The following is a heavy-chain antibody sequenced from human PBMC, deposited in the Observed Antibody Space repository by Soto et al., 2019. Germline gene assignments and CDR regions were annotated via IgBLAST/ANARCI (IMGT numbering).Heavy chain of an antibody. J-gene: IGHJ6*02. Sequence: EVQILESGGGMVQPGGSLRLSCAGSGLMFSSFAMTWVRQAPGKGLEWVSTTRSNGEHTYYADSVKGRFTVSRDNSKNTLFLEMSSLRAEDSAIYYCAKDSKSVSVSAARVYGMDVWGQGTTVTVSS. CDR1: GLMFSSFA. D-gene: IGHD2-2*01. V-gene: IGHV3-23*01. CDR3: AKDSKSVSVSAARVYGMDV. CDR2: TRSNGEHT.